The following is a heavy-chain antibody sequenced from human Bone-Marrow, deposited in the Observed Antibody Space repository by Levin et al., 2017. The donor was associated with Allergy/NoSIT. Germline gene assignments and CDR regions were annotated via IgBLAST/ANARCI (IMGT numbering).Heavy chain of an antibody. CDR2: ISSSSSYI. CDR1: GFTFSSYS. V-gene: IGHV3-21*01. J-gene: IGHJ4*02. Sequence: GESLKISCAASGFTFSSYSMNWVRQAPGKGLEWVSSISSSSSYIYYADSVKGRFTISRDNAKNSLYLQMNSLRAEDTAVYYCASYCSSTSCYGGWWGQGTLVTVSS. D-gene: IGHD2-2*01. CDR3: ASYCSSTSCYGGW.